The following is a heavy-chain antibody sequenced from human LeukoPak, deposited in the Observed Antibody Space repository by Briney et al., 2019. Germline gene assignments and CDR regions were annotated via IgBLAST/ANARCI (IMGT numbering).Heavy chain of an antibody. D-gene: IGHD2-2*01. CDR3: ARDRCSGTSCYGGFDP. CDR2: IYNGGST. V-gene: IGHV3-66*02. CDR1: GFSVSRIY. J-gene: IGHJ5*02. Sequence: PGGSLRLSCAASGFSVSRIYMTWVRQAPGKGLEWVSVIYNGGSTFYADAVEGRFTISRDSSKNMVYLQMNSLRIEDTAVYYCARDRCSGTSCYGGFDPWGQGTLVSVSA.